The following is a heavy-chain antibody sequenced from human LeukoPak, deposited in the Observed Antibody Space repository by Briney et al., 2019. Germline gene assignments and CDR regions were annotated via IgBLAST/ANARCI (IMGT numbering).Heavy chain of an antibody. D-gene: IGHD1-1*01. V-gene: IGHV3-48*04. CDR1: GFTFSSYW. CDR2: ISSSGSTI. J-gene: IGHJ4*02. CDR3: AGNWNDNYENDY. Sequence: GGSLRLSCAASGFTFSSYWMSWVRQAPGKGLECVSYISSSGSTIYYADSVKGRFTISRDNAKNSLYLQMNSLRAEDTAVYYCAGNWNDNYENDYWGQGTLVTVSS.